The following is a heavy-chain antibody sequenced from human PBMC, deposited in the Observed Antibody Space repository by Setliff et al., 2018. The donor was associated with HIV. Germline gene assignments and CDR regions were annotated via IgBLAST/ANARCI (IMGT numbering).Heavy chain of an antibody. V-gene: IGHV1-69*13. Sequence: SVKVSCKASGGTFSSYGISWVRQAPGQGLEWMGGITPISGTANYAQKFQGRVTIAADEFTSTAYMELSSLRSEDTAVYYCVRGGQFYRSTYYYYYMDVWGKGTTVTVSS. CDR3: VRGGQFYRSTYYYYYMDV. J-gene: IGHJ6*03. D-gene: IGHD3-16*02. CDR2: ITPISGTA. CDR1: GGTFSSYG.